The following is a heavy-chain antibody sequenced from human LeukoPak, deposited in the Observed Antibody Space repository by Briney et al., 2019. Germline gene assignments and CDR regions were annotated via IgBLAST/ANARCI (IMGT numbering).Heavy chain of an antibody. CDR3: GKALSTGMFRGVIDY. CDR1: GFTFSNFG. V-gene: IGHV3-30*02. J-gene: IGHJ4*02. D-gene: IGHD3-10*01. Sequence: GGCLRLSCTAPGFTFSNFGMHWVRQAPARGLERVAFIRYDGSIIYYTDSVKDRFTISRDNSKNMLYLQMNSLRAEDTAVYYCGKALSTGMFRGVIDYWGQGTPVTVSS. CDR2: IRYDGSII.